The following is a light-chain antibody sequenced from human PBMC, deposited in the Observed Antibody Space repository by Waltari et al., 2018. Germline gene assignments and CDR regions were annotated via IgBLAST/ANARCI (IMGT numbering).Light chain of an antibody. J-gene: IGKJ1*01. CDR1: QSLLHSNGYNY. CDR2: LTS. Sequence: TPGEPASISCRSSQSLLHSNGYNYLDWYLQKPGQSPQLLIFLTSHRATGIPDRFSGSGSGTDFSLTISRLEPDDFAVYYCQHYLRLPVTFGQGTTVEI. CDR3: QHYLRLPVT. V-gene: IGKV2-28*01.